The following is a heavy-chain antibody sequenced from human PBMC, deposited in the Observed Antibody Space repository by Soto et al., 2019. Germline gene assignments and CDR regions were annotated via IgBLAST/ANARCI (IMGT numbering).Heavy chain of an antibody. J-gene: IGHJ4*02. CDR3: AISTSCCEVKYYFDF. CDR2: IIPVFGIA. CDR1: GGTFSSYA. D-gene: IGHD2-2*01. V-gene: IGHV1-69*01. Sequence: QVQLVQSGAEVQKPGSSVKVSCKASGGTFSSYATNWVRQAPGQGLEWMGGIIPVFGIADYAQKFQGRVTITADVSTSTAYMELSGLRSEDTAVYYCAISTSCCEVKYYFDFWGQGTLVSVSS.